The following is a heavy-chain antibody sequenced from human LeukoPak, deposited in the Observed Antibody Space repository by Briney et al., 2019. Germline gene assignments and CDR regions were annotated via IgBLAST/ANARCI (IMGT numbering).Heavy chain of an antibody. V-gene: IGHV4-34*01. J-gene: IGHJ4*02. Sequence: SETLSLTCAVYGGSFCGYYWSWIRQPPGKGLEWIGEINHSGSTNYNPSLKSRVTISVDTSKNQFSLKLSSVTGADTAVYYCARGELELRSNAPTYFDYWGQGTLVTVSS. CDR3: ARGELELRSNAPTYFDY. CDR2: INHSGST. D-gene: IGHD1-7*01. CDR1: GGSFCGYY.